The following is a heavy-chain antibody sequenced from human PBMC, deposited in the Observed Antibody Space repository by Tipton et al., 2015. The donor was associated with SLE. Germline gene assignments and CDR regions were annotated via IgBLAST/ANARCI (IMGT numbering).Heavy chain of an antibody. CDR3: ARSIWFRDLYPYFDY. D-gene: IGHD3-10*01. V-gene: IGHV4-39*07. J-gene: IGHJ4*02. Sequence: TLSLTCTVSAGSISSHDDFWGWIRQPPGEGLEWIASISNTEKTHYNPSLTSRVTISIDTSKNYFSLRLNSVTAADTALYYCARSIWFRDLYPYFDYWGQGALVTVSS. CDR2: ISNTEKT. CDR1: AGSISSHDDF.